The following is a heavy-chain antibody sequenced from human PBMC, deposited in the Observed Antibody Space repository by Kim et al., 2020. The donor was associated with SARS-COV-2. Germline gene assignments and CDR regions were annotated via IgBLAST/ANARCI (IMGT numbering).Heavy chain of an antibody. CDR1: GFTFDDYA. V-gene: IGHV3-9*01. Sequence: GGSLRLSCAASGFTFDDYAMHWVRQAPGKGLEWVSGISWNSGSIGYADSVKGRFTISRDNAKNSLYLQMNSLRAEDTALYYCAKDLGIAVAGGGHYYYYYGMDVWGQGTTVTVSS. D-gene: IGHD6-19*01. CDR3: AKDLGIAVAGGGHYYYYYGMDV. CDR2: ISWNSGSI. J-gene: IGHJ6*02.